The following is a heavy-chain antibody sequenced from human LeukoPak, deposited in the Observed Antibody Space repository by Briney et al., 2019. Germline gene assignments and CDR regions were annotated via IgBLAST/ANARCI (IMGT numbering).Heavy chain of an antibody. D-gene: IGHD5-24*01. CDR2: ISGVGSNT. CDR1: GFTFSNYA. Sequence: GGSLRLSCAASGFTFSNYAMTWVRQAPGKGLEWVSVISGVGSNTDYADSVKGRFTISRDNSKNTLYLQMNSLRAEDTAVYYCAKVPRRDGYNSLYDYWGQGTLVTVSS. CDR3: AKVPRRDGYNSLYDY. V-gene: IGHV3-23*01. J-gene: IGHJ4*02.